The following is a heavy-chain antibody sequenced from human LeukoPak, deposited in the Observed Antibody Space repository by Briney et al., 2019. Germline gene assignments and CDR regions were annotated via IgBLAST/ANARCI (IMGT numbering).Heavy chain of an antibody. V-gene: IGHV4-59*01. Sequence: SETLSLTCTVSGGSISSYYWSWIRQPPGKGLEWIGYIYYSGSTNYNPSLKSRVTISVDTSKNQFSLKLSSVTAADTAVYYCARSRSQTNWSDPWGQGTLVTVSS. D-gene: IGHD6-13*01. CDR1: GGSISSYY. CDR2: IYYSGST. CDR3: ARSRSQTNWSDP. J-gene: IGHJ5*02.